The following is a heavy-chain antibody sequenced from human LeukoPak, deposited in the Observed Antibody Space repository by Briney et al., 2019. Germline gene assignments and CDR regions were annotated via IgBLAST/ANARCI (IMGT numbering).Heavy chain of an antibody. J-gene: IGHJ6*03. Sequence: GGSLRLSCAASGFTFSSYGMHWVRQAPGKGLEWVAFIRYDGSNKYYADSVKGRFTISRDNSKNTLYLQMNSLRAEDTAVYYCASLVVPAARGFYYYYYMDVWGKGTTVTVSS. D-gene: IGHD2-2*01. V-gene: IGHV3-30*02. CDR1: GFTFSSYG. CDR3: ASLVVPAARGFYYYYYMDV. CDR2: IRYDGSNK.